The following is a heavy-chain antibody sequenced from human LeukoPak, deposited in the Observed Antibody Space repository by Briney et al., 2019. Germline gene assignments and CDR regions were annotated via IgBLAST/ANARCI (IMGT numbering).Heavy chain of an antibody. V-gene: IGHV3-64*01. CDR2: ISSNGGST. Sequence: GGSLRLSCAASGFTFSSYAMYWVRQAPGKGLKYVSAISSNGGSTYYANSVKGRFTISRDNSKNTLYLQMGSLRAEDMAVYYCARVGYGGTHFDYWGQGTLVTVSS. CDR1: GFTFSSYA. J-gene: IGHJ4*02. CDR3: ARVGYGGTHFDY. D-gene: IGHD4-23*01.